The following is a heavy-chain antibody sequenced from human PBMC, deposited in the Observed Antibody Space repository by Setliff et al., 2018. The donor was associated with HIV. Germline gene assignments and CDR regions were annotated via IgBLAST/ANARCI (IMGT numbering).Heavy chain of an antibody. V-gene: IGHV3-30*02. CDR2: IRYDGTYK. CDR1: GFTFSSYG. Sequence: PGGSLRLSCAASGFTFSSYGMHWVRQAPGKGLEWVAFIRYDGTYKYYADSLKGRFTISRDNSKNTLFLQMNSLRTEDTAVYYCAKNFYSSPWSPLDYWGQGTLVTV. D-gene: IGHD6-19*01. J-gene: IGHJ4*02. CDR3: AKNFYSSPWSPLDY.